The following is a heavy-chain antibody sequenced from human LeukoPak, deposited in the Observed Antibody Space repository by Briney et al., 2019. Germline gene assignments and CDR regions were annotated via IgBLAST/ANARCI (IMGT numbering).Heavy chain of an antibody. V-gene: IGHV4-39*07. J-gene: IGHJ4*02. D-gene: IGHD2-2*01. CDR3: ARVQVPAAPDY. CDR2: IHYSGST. CDR1: GGSISSSSYY. Sequence: PSETLSLTCTVSGGSISSSSYYWGWIRQPPGKGLEWIGIIHYSGSTYSNPSLKSRVTISVDTSKNQFSLKLSSVTAADTAVYYCARVQVPAAPDYWGQGTLVTVSS.